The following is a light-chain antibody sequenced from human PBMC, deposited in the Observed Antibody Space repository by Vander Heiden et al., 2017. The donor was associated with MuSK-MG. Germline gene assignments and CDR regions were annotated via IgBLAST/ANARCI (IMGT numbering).Light chain of an antibody. CDR2: DAS. V-gene: IGKV3-11*01. J-gene: IGKJ4*01. Sequence: EIVLTQSPATLSLSPGERATLSCRASQSVDTYLAWFQQTPGQAPRLRIYDASTRASGTPARFSGRGSGTDFTLTISSLEPEDFAVFYCQQRDYWPLTFGGGTKVE. CDR1: QSVDTY. CDR3: QQRDYWPLT.